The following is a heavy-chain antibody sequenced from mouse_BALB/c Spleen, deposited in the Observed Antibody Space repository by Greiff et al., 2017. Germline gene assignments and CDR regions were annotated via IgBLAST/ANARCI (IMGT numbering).Heavy chain of an antibody. CDR3: AKGYYYGSSYGLYYYAMDY. CDR2: INPSSGYT. V-gene: IGHV1-4*01. D-gene: IGHD1-1*01. CDR1: GYTFTSYT. J-gene: IGHJ4*01. Sequence: QVQLQQSGAELARPGASVKMSCKASGYTFTSYTMHWVKQRPGQGLEWIGYINPSSGYTNYNQKFKDKATLTADKSSSTAYMQLSSLTSEDSAVYYCAKGYYYGSSYGLYYYAMDYWGQGTSVTVSS.